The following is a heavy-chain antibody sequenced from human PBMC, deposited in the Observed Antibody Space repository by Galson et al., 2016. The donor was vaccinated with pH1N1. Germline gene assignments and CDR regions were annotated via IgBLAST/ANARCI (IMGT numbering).Heavy chain of an antibody. V-gene: IGHV7-4-1*02. D-gene: IGHD3-9*01. CDR1: GYTFTSYA. J-gene: IGHJ4*02. CDR2: INTNTGNP. CDR3: ASPLPLLRYFDWLLPGGLDY. Sequence: SVKVPCKASGYTFTSYAMNWVRQAPGQGLEWMGWINTNTGNPTYAQGFTGRFVFSLDTSDSTTSLHISSLKAEDTAVYYCASPLPLLRYFDWLLPGGLDYWGQGTLVTVSS.